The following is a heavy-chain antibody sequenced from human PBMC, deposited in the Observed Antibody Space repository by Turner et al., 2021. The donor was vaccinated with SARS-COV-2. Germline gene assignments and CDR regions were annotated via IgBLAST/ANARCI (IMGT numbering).Heavy chain of an antibody. V-gene: IGHV4-39*01. D-gene: IGHD6-19*01. CDR2: CYYSGST. CDR1: GGSISSSSYY. J-gene: IGHJ3*02. CDR3: ASPGGNSGWFFAYDI. Sequence: QLQLQESGPGLVKPSETLSLTCTVSGGSISSSSYYWGWIRQPPGKGLDWIGSCYYSGSTYYNPSLKSRVTISVDTSKNQFSLKLNSVTAADTAVYYCASPGGNSGWFFAYDIWGQGTMVTVSS.